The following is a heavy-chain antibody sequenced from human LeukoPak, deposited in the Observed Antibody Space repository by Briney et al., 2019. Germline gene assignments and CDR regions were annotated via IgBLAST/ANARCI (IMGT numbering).Heavy chain of an antibody. CDR2: ISAYNGNT. CDR1: GGTFSSYA. V-gene: IGHV1-18*01. D-gene: IGHD6-19*01. J-gene: IGHJ4*02. CDR3: ARSVRKVAAD. Sequence: ASVKVSCKASGGTFSSYAISWVRQAPGQGLEWMGWISAYNGNTNYAQKLQGRVTMTTDTSTSTAYIELRSLRSDDTAVYYCARSVRKVAADWGQGTLVTVSS.